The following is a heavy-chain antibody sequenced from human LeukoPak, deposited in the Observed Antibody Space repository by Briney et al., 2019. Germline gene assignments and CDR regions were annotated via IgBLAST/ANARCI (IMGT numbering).Heavy chain of an antibody. V-gene: IGHV4-59*01. D-gene: IGHD4-17*01. CDR1: GGSISSYY. CDR2: IYYSGST. Sequence: PSETLSLTCTVSGGSISSYYWSWIRQPPGRGLEWIGYIYYSGSTNYNPSLKSRVTISVDTSKNQFSLKLSSVTAADTAVYYCARDQGDYRRGEDPTTIYYYYYGMDVWGQGTTVTVSS. J-gene: IGHJ6*02. CDR3: ARDQGDYRRGEDPTTIYYYYYGMDV.